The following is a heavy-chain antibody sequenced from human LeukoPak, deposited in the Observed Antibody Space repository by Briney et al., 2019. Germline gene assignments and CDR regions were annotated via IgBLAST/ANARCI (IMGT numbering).Heavy chain of an antibody. Sequence: HPERSLRLSCAASGFTFSSYAMHWVRQAPGKGLEWAAVISYDGSNKYYADSVKGRFTISRDNSKNTLYLQMNSLRAEDTAVYYCARGFGDDYGDYAFDYWGQGTLVTVSS. CDR1: GFTFSSYA. D-gene: IGHD4-17*01. V-gene: IGHV3-30-3*01. J-gene: IGHJ4*02. CDR2: ISYDGSNK. CDR3: ARGFGDDYGDYAFDY.